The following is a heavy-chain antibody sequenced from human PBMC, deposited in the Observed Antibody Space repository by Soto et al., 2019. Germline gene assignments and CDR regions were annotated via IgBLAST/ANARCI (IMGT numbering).Heavy chain of an antibody. Sequence: QVQLVQSGAEVKKPGASVKVSCKASGYTFSNYGISWVRQAPGQGLEWMGWISPYNGNTKYAQKFQGRVIMTADTSTKIAYMELRSLRSDDTAVYYCARDENGGSRSAEAFEIWGQGTLVTVSS. D-gene: IGHD3-10*01. CDR3: ARDENGGSRSAEAFEI. CDR2: ISPYNGNT. CDR1: GYTFSNYG. V-gene: IGHV1-18*01. J-gene: IGHJ3*02.